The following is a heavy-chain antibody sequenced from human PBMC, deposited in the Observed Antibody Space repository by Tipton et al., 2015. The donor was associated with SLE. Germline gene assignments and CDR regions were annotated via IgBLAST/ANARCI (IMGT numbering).Heavy chain of an antibody. J-gene: IGHJ4*02. V-gene: IGHV3-30*04. CDR3: AFLTPPGIAAAEGYFDY. CDR2: ISYDGSNK. Sequence: SLRLSCAASGFTFSSSAMHWVRQAPGKGLEWVAVISYDGSNKYYADSVKGRFTISRDNSKNTLYLQMNSLRAEDTAVYYCAFLTPPGIAAAEGYFDYWGQGTLVTVSS. CDR1: GFTFSSSA. D-gene: IGHD6-13*01.